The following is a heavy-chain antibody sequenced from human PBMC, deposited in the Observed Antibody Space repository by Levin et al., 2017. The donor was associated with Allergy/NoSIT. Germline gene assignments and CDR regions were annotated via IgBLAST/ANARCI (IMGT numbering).Heavy chain of an antibody. CDR3: ARQPGYSSSWDNWFDP. CDR1: GGSISSSSYY. J-gene: IGHJ5*02. D-gene: IGHD6-13*01. CDR2: IYYSGNT. V-gene: IGHV4-39*01. Sequence: SETLSLTCTVSGGSISSSSYYWGWIRQPPGKGLEWIGSIYYSGNTYYNPSLMSRVTISVDTSKYQFSLKLSSVTATDTAVYYCARQPGYSSSWDNWFDPWGQGTLVTVSS.